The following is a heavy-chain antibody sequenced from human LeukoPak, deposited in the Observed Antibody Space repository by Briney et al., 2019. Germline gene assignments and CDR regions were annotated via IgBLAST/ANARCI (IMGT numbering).Heavy chain of an antibody. CDR1: GYTFTGYY. CDR2: INPNSGGT. Sequence: ASVKVSCKASGYTFTGYYMHWVRQAPGQGLEWMGWINPNSGGTNYAQKFQGRVTMTRDTSISTAYMELSRLRSDDTAVYYCASQSLCGSYWGPYYYGMDVWGQGTTVTVSS. V-gene: IGHV1-2*02. D-gene: IGHD1-26*01. CDR3: ASQSLCGSYWGPYYYGMDV. J-gene: IGHJ6*02.